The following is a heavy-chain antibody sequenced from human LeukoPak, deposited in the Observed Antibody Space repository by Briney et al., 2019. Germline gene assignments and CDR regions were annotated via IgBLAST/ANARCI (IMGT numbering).Heavy chain of an antibody. Sequence: GASVKVSRKASGYTFTSYGISWVRQAPGQGLEWMGWISAYNGNTNYAQKLQGRVTMTTDTSTSTAYMELRSLRSDDTAVYYCARGEGYCSGGSCLLFDYWGQGTLVTVSS. CDR1: GYTFTSYG. CDR2: ISAYNGNT. D-gene: IGHD2-15*01. J-gene: IGHJ4*02. CDR3: ARGEGYCSGGSCLLFDY. V-gene: IGHV1-18*01.